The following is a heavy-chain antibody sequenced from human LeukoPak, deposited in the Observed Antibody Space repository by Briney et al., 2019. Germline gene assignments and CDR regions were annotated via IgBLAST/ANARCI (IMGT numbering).Heavy chain of an antibody. CDR2: ISGSGGST. Sequence: GGSLRLSCAASGFTFSSYAMSWIRQAPGKGLEWVSAISGSGGSTYYADSVKGRFTISRDNSKNTLYLQMNSLRAEDTAEYYCAKGAARAYCGADCFYWGQGTLVTVSS. V-gene: IGHV3-23*01. D-gene: IGHD2-21*02. J-gene: IGHJ4*02. CDR1: GFTFSSYA. CDR3: AKGAARAYCGADCFY.